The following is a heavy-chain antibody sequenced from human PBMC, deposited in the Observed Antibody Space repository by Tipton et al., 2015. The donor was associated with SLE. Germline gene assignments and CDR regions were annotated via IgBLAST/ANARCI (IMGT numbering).Heavy chain of an antibody. CDR3: AKDQWLVRRYFQH. J-gene: IGHJ1*01. V-gene: IGHV3-23*01. CDR2: ISGSGGST. D-gene: IGHD6-19*01. CDR1: GFTFSSYA. Sequence: SLRLSCTASGFTFSSYAMSWVRQAPGKGLEWVSAISGSGGSTYYADSVKGRFTISRDNSKNTLYLQMNGLRAEDTAVYYCAKDQWLVRRYFQHWGQGTLVTVSS.